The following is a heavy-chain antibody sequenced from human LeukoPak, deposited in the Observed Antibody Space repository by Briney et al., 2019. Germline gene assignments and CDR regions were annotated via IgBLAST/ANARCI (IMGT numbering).Heavy chain of an antibody. J-gene: IGHJ4*02. CDR3: ARAESLAYYDFWSGYYPFDY. D-gene: IGHD3-3*01. CDR1: GGTFTSYD. V-gene: IGHV1-8*01. Sequence: EASVKVSCKASGGTFTSYDINWVRQATGQGLEWMGWMNPNSGNTGYAQKFQGRVTMTRNTSISTAYMELSSLRSEDTAVYYCARAESLAYYDFWSGYYPFDYWGQGTLVTVSS. CDR2: MNPNSGNT.